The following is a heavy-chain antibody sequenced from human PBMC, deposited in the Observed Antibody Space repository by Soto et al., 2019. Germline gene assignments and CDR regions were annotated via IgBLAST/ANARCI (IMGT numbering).Heavy chain of an antibody. D-gene: IGHD6-13*01. J-gene: IGHJ6*02. V-gene: IGHV4-34*01. CDR3: ARGYSSSWYYYYGMDV. Sequence: QVQLQQWGAGLLKPSETLSLTCAVYGGSFSGYYWSWIRQPPGKGLEWIGEINHSGSTNYNPSLKSRVTISVDTSKKQVSLKLSSVTAADTAVYYCARGYSSSWYYYYGMDVWGQGTTVTVSS. CDR2: INHSGST. CDR1: GGSFSGYY.